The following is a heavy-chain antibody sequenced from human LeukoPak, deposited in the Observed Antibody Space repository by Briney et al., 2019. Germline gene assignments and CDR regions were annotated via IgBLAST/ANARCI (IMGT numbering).Heavy chain of an antibody. V-gene: IGHV3-74*03. D-gene: IGHD5-18*01. CDR1: GFTFNNYW. CDR2: INRDGSST. J-gene: IGHJ4*02. Sequence: PGGSLRLSCAASGFTFNNYWMHWVRQPPGKGLVWVSRINRDGSSTTYADSVKGRFTISRDNAKNTLYLQMSSLRAEDTAVYYCARGYSYGGGGYFDYWGQGTLVTVSS. CDR3: ARGYSYGGGGYFDY.